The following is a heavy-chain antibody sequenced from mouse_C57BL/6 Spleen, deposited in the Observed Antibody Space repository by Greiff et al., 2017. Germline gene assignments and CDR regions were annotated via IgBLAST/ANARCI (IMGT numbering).Heavy chain of an antibody. CDR2: INYDGSST. Sequence: EVQLVESEGGLVQPGSTMQLSCTTSGFTFSDYYMAWVRQVPEKGLEWVANINYDGSSTYYLDSLKSRFIISRVNAKSILYLQMICLKSEYTATYSCASGEFFGNAFAYWGHGTLVTVAA. D-gene: IGHD2-1*01. CDR1: GFTFSDYY. V-gene: IGHV5-16*01. J-gene: IGHJ3*01. CDR3: ASGEFFGNAFAY.